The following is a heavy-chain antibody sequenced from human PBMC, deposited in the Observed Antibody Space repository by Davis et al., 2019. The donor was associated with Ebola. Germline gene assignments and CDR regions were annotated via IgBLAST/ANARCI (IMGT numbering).Heavy chain of an antibody. CDR1: GFNFRSYG. CDR3: ARDLLEPLYYYYGMDV. CDR2: IWYDGSRK. Sequence: GESLKISCAASGFNFRSYGMHWVRQAPDKGLEWVAVIWYDGSRKYYGDSVKGRFTISRDNSNNLLYLQMNSLRDEDTAVYYCARDLLEPLYYYYGMDVWGQGTTVTVSS. J-gene: IGHJ6*02. D-gene: IGHD1-1*01. V-gene: IGHV3-33*01.